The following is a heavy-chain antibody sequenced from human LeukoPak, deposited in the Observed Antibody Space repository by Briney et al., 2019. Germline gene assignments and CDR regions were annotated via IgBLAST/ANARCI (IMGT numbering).Heavy chain of an antibody. D-gene: IGHD2-2*01. CDR1: GFTFNNYA. V-gene: IGHV3-23*01. Sequence: GGSLRLSCAASGFTFNNYAMNWVRQAPGKGLEWVSHISPSGDSTYYADSVKGRFTISRDSSKNTLSLLMNSLRAEDTAVYYCAKIPKGGYFDYWGQGTLVTVSS. J-gene: IGHJ4*02. CDR2: ISPSGDST. CDR3: AKIPKGGYFDY.